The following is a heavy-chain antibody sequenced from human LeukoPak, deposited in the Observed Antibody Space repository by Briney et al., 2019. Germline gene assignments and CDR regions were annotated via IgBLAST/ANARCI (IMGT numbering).Heavy chain of an antibody. CDR1: GGTFSSYA. V-gene: IGHV1-69*05. D-gene: IGHD3-9*01. CDR3: ARGGAGVLTYYYYYMDV. J-gene: IGHJ6*03. Sequence: GASVKVSCKASGGTFSSYAISWVRQAPGQGLEWMGGIIPIFGTANYAQKFQGRVTITTDESTSTAYMELSSLRSEDTAVYYCARGGAGVLTYYYYYMDVWGKGTTVTVSS. CDR2: IIPIFGTA.